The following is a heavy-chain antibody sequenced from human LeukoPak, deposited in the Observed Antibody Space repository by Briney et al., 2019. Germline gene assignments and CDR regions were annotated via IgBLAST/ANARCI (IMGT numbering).Heavy chain of an antibody. J-gene: IGHJ3*02. CDR2: ISSSAGTI. CDR1: GFTFNSYE. D-gene: IGHD3-22*01. CDR3: AKGSYDSSGYYESAFDI. V-gene: IGHV3-48*03. Sequence: PGGSLRLSCAASGFTFNSYEMNWVRQAPGKGLQWVSYISSSAGTIYYADSVKGRFTISRDNAKNSLYLQMNSLRAEDTAVYYCAKGSYDSSGYYESAFDIWGQGTMVTVSS.